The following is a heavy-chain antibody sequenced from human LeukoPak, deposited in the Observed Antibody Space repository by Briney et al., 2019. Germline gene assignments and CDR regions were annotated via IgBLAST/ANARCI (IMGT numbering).Heavy chain of an antibody. D-gene: IGHD2-2*01. CDR2: MNPNSGNT. J-gene: IGHJ6*03. V-gene: IGHV1-8*03. CDR1: GYTFTSYD. CDR3: ARANYGYCSSTSCYPWYYYYVDV. Sequence: GASVKVSCKASGYTFTSYDINWVRQATGQGLEWMGWMNPNSGNTGYAQKFQGRVTITRNTSISTAYMELSSLRSEDTAVYYCARANYGYCSSTSCYPWYYYYVDVWGKGTTVTVSS.